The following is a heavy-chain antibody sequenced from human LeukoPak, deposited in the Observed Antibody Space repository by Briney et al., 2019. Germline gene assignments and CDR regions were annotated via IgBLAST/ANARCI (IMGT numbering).Heavy chain of an antibody. D-gene: IGHD4-11*01. Sequence: PGGSLRPSCAASGFTFSSYSMNWVRRAPGKGLEWISYISSSSSTIYYADSVKGRFTISRDNAKNSLYLQMNSLRAEDTAVYYCARGYYSFDYWGQGTLVTVSS. J-gene: IGHJ4*02. CDR2: ISSSSSTI. CDR3: ARGYYSFDY. V-gene: IGHV3-48*01. CDR1: GFTFSSYS.